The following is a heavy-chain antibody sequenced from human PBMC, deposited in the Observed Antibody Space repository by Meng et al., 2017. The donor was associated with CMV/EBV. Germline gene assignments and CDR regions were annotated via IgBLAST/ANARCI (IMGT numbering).Heavy chain of an antibody. V-gene: IGHV1-2*02. CDR1: GYTFTGYY. CDR2: INPNSGGT. J-gene: IGHJ6*02. D-gene: IGHD5-24*01. CDR3: ARRRWLFGGMDV. Sequence: ASVTVSCKASGYTFTGYYMHWVRQAPGQGLEWMGWINPNSGGTNYAQKFQGRVTMTRDTSISTAYMELSRLRSDDTAVYYCARRRWLFGGMDVWGQGTTVTVSS.